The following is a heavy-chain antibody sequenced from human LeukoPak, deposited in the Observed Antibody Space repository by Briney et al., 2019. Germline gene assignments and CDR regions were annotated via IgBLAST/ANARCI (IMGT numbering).Heavy chain of an antibody. V-gene: IGHV1-18*01. CDR2: ISAYNGDT. CDR1: GYTFTSYG. D-gene: IGHD5-24*01. Sequence: GASVKVSCKASGYTFTSYGFSWVRQAPGRGLEWMGWISAYNGDTNYAQKLQGRVTMTTDTSTSTAYMGLRSLRSDDTAVYYCARDSVAMSTIRDFGYWGQGTLVTVSS. J-gene: IGHJ4*02. CDR3: ARDSVAMSTIRDFGY.